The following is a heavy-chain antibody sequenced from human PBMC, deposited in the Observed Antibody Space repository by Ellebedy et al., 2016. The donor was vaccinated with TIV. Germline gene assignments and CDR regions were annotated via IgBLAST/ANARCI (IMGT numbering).Heavy chain of an antibody. V-gene: IGHV3-11*01. Sequence: GESLKISXAASGFTFDDYAMHWVRQAPGKGLEWVSYISSSGSTIYYADSVKGRFTISRDNAKNSLYLQMNSLRAEDTAVYYCARAAGTNDQFDYWGQGTLVTVSS. CDR1: GFTFDDYA. CDR3: ARAAGTNDQFDY. D-gene: IGHD6-13*01. J-gene: IGHJ4*02. CDR2: ISSSGSTI.